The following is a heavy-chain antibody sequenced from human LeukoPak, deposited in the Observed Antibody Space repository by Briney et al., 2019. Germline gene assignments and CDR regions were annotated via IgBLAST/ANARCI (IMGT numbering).Heavy chain of an antibody. Sequence: PGGSLRLSCAASGFTFRSYSMNWVRQAPGKGLEWVSFITSTSGDMLYADSVKGRFTISRDNAKNTLYLQMNSLRAEDTAVYFCARAAGHYFDYGAREACSPSPQ. V-gene: IGHV3-21*06. J-gene: IGHJ4*02. CDR3: ARAAGHYFD. CDR1: GFTFRSYS. CDR2: ITSTSGDM. D-gene: IGHD3-10*01.